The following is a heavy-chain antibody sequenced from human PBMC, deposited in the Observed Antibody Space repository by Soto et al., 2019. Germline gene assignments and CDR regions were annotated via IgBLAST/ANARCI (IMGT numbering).Heavy chain of an antibody. CDR3: ARGDTIFGVVIRPDYGMDV. V-gene: IGHV1-18*04. Sequence: SVKLAWTGAVFRLSSFGGSRVRNATGQGLEWMGWISAYNGNTNYAQKLQGRVTMTTDTSTSTAYMELRSLRSDDTAVYYCARGDTIFGVVIRPDYGMDVWGQRTAVTVSS. CDR1: VFRLSSFG. CDR2: ISAYNGNT. D-gene: IGHD3-3*01. J-gene: IGHJ6*02.